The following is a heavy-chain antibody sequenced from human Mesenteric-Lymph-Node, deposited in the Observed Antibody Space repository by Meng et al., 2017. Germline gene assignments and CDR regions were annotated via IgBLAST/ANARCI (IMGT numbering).Heavy chain of an antibody. V-gene: IGHV1-8*02. J-gene: IGHJ3*02. CDR2: MNPNSGNT. CDR3: AKIQLWSTHAFDI. D-gene: IGHD5-18*01. Sequence: ASVKVSCKASGYTFTSYDINWVRQATGQGLEWMGWMNPNSGNTGYAQKFQGRVTMTRDTSTSTVYMELSSLRSEDTAVYYCAKIQLWSTHAFDIWGQGTMVTVSS. CDR1: GYTFTSYD.